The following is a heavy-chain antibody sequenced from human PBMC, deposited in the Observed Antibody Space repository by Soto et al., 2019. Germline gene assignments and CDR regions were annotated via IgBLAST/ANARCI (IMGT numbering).Heavy chain of an antibody. CDR1: GFTFSSYW. CDR3: ARGGYCSSTSCYLPYYYYYMDV. CDR2: IKQDGSEK. D-gene: IGHD2-2*01. Sequence: GGSLRLSCAASGFTFSSYWMSWVRQAPGKGLEWVANIKQDGSEKYYVDSVKGRFTISRDNAKNSLYLQMNSLRAEDTAVYYCARGGYCSSTSCYLPYYYYYMDVWGKGTTVTVSS. V-gene: IGHV3-7*01. J-gene: IGHJ6*03.